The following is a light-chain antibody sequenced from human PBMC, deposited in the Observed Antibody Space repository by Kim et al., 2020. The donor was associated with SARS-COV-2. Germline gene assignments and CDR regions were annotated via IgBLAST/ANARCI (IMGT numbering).Light chain of an antibody. CDR3: QQSYTFPRT. V-gene: IGKV1-39*01. CDR1: QSINSW. Sequence: DIQMTQSPSSLSASVGDRVTITCRASQSINSWLNWYQQKPGKAPHLLIYRTSTLQSGVPPRFSGSASGTDFSLIISSLQPEDFATYYCQQSYTFPRTFGQGTKVDIK. J-gene: IGKJ1*01. CDR2: RTS.